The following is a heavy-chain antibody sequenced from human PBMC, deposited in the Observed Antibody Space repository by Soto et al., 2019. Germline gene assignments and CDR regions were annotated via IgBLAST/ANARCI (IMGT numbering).Heavy chain of an antibody. CDR2: INYSGST. CDR3: ASAPFWGYGMDV. CDR1: GGSISSGGHY. Sequence: QVQLQESGPGLVKPSQTLSLTCNVSGGSISSGGHYWGWIRQHPGKGLEWIGYINYSGSTYYNPSVKSRVSISLDTYKSQFSLKLSSVTAAATAIYFCASAPFWGYGMDVWGQGTTVTVSS. D-gene: IGHD3-16*01. V-gene: IGHV4-31*03. J-gene: IGHJ6*02.